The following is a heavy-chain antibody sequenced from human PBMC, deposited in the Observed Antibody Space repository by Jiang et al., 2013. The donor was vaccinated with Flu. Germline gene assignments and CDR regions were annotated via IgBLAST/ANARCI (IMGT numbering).Heavy chain of an antibody. CDR2: VIPIFGTA. V-gene: IGHV1-69*01. J-gene: IGHJ4*02. D-gene: IGHD5-12*01. Sequence: LEWMEGVIPIFGTANYAQKFQGRVTITADESTSTAYMELSSLRSEDTAVYYCAREGARYSGYDFCFDYWGQGTLVTVSS. CDR3: AREGARYSGYDFCFDY.